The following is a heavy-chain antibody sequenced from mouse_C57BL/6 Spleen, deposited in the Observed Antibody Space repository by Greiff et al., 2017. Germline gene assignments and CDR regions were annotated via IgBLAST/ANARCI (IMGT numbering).Heavy chain of an antibody. CDR1: GYTFTSYW. CDR3: ARRRRGSGLYCDY. V-gene: IGHV1-52*01. D-gene: IGHD1-1*02. Sequence: VQLQQPGAELVRPGSSVKLSCKASGYTFTSYWMHWVKQRPIQGLEWIGNIDPSDSDTHSNHKFKAKATLTVAKSSSTAYMQLRILTAEESEVYYRARRRRGSGLYCDYWGQGTTLTVSS. J-gene: IGHJ2*01. CDR2: IDPSDSDT.